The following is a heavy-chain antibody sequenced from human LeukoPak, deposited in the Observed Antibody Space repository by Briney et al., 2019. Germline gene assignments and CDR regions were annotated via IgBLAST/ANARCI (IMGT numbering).Heavy chain of an antibody. D-gene: IGHD5-12*01. CDR1: GGTFSSYA. V-gene: IGHV1-69*13. CDR2: IIPMFEVA. Sequence: SVKVSCKASGGTFSSYAISWVRQAPGQGLEWMGGIIPMFEVANYAQKFQGRVTITADEATSTAYMEVSSLRSDDTAVYYCARSGSGYETAHYKRHGMDVWGQGTTVTVSS. CDR3: ARSGSGYETAHYKRHGMDV. J-gene: IGHJ6*02.